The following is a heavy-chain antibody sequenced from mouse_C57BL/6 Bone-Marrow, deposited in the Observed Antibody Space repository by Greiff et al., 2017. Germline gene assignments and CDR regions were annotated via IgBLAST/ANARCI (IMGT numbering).Heavy chain of an antibody. V-gene: IGHV14-4*01. CDR1: GFNIKDDY. Sequence: EVQRVESGAELVRPGASVKLSCTASGFNIKDDYIHWVKQRPEQGLEWIGWIDPEIGDTEYASKFQGKATITSDTSSNTAYLQLISLTSEDTAVYSCSSFDGDYFDFWGQGTPLTVAS. J-gene: IGHJ2*01. CDR2: IDPEIGDT. D-gene: IGHD2-3*01. CDR3: SSFDGDYFDF.